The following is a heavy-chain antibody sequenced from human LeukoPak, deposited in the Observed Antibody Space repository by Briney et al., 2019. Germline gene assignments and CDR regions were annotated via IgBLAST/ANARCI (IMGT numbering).Heavy chain of an antibody. CDR2: IHYTGAT. V-gene: IGHV4-34*01. Sequence: SETLSLTCAVYGGSFRGYYWSWIRQPPGKGLEWIGEIHYTGATNYKPSLRSRVTISGDPSKNQVSLRVSSVTAADTAVYYCARGVLGPYYFDLWGRGTLVTVSS. J-gene: IGHJ2*01. D-gene: IGHD7-27*01. CDR3: ARGVLGPYYFDL. CDR1: GGSFRGYY.